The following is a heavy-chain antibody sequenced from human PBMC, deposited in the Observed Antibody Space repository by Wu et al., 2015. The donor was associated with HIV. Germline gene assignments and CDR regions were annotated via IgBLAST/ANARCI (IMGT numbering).Heavy chain of an antibody. CDR1: GGNFRSYA. Sequence: QVQLVQSGAEVKKPGSSVRVSCESSGGNFRSYAMTWVRQAPGQGLEWMGGIVPIFGSPTYAPRFQGRVTITADESTSTAYMDLSSLTSDDTAVYYCGRVMWSGDSTDAFDIWGQGTMVTVSS. J-gene: IGHJ3*02. V-gene: IGHV1-69*12. D-gene: IGHD2-21*01. CDR3: GRVMWSGDSTDAFDI. CDR2: IVPIFGSP.